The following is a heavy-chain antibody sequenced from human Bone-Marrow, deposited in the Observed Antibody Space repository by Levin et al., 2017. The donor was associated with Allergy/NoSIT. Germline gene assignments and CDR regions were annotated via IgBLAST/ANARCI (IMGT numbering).Heavy chain of an antibody. CDR1: GASISGYY. D-gene: IGHD2-15*01. Sequence: SETLSLTCTVSGASISGYYWSWIRQPPGKGVEWIGYIFSSGSAKYNPSLKNRVTISVDTSKNQFSLNLSSVTAADTAVYYCARGPGCASCYSLYMDVWGKGTTVIVSS. CDR2: IFSSGSA. J-gene: IGHJ6*03. CDR3: ARGPGCASCYSLYMDV. V-gene: IGHV4-59*01.